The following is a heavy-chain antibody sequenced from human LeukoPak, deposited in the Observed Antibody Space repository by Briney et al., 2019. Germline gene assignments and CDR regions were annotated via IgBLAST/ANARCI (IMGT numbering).Heavy chain of an antibody. D-gene: IGHD1-14*01. V-gene: IGHV3-23*01. CDR2: ISGSGGST. Sequence: LPGGSLRLSCAASGLTFSSYAMSWVRQAPGKGLEWVSAISGSGGSTYYADSVKGRFTISRDNSKNTLYLQMNSLRAEDTAVYYCAKAKRTGRTYWYYYGMDVWGQGTTVTVSS. J-gene: IGHJ6*02. CDR1: GLTFSSYA. CDR3: AKAKRTGRTYWYYYGMDV.